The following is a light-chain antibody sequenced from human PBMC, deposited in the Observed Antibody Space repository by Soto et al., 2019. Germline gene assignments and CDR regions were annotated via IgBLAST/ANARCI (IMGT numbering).Light chain of an antibody. CDR2: EVN. V-gene: IGLV2-8*01. CDR3: SSYAGNNGDWV. Sequence: QSALTQPPSASGSPGQSVTISCTGTSSDVGNYNYVSWYQQHPGKAPKLMIYEVNERPSGVPDRFSGSKSGNTASLTVSGLQAEDEADYYCSSYAGNNGDWVFGGGTKLTVL. CDR1: SSDVGNYNY. J-gene: IGLJ3*02.